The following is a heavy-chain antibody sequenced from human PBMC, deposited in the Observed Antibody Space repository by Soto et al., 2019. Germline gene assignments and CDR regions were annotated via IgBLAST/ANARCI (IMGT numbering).Heavy chain of an antibody. V-gene: IGHV3-30-3*01. J-gene: IGHJ4*02. Sequence: GGSLRLSCAASGFTFSSYAMHWVRQAPGKGLEWVAVISYDGSNKYYADSVKGRFTISRDNSKNTLYLQMNSLRAEDTAVYYCARDREVQAAIRRRGPLFDYWGQGTLVTVSS. CDR3: ARDREVQAAIRRRGPLFDY. CDR2: ISYDGSNK. D-gene: IGHD2-2*02. CDR1: GFTFSSYA.